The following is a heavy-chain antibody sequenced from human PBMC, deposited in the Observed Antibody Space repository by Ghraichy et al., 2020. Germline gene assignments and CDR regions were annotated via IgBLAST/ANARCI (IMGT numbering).Heavy chain of an antibody. J-gene: IGHJ4*02. CDR3: AKPPPVSGVVVPAAIGSQNFDY. D-gene: IGHD2-2*01. V-gene: IGHV3-23*01. CDR2: ISGSGGST. Sequence: GGSLRLSCAASGFTFSSYAMSWVRQAPGKGLEWVSAISGSGGSTYYADSVKGRFTISRDNSKNTLYLQMNSLRAEDTAVYYCAKPPPVSGVVVPAAIGSQNFDYWGQGTLVTVSS. CDR1: GFTFSSYA.